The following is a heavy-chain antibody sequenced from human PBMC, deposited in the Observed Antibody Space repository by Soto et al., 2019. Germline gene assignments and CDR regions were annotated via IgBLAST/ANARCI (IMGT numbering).Heavy chain of an antibody. CDR2: ISSSGSTI. V-gene: IGHV3-11*01. J-gene: IGHJ3*02. Sequence: TGGSLRLSCVASGFTFSDYYMSWIRQAPGKGLEWVSYISSSGSTIYYADSVKGRFTISRDNAKNSLYLQMNSLRAEDTAVYYCARAGVRSIVGEAFDIWRQGTMVTVSS. CDR1: GFTFSDYY. CDR3: ARAGVRSIVGEAFDI. D-gene: IGHD1-26*01.